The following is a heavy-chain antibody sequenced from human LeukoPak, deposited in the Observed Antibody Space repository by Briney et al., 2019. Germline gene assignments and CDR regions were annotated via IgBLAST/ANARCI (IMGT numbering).Heavy chain of an antibody. D-gene: IGHD6-13*01. CDR3: AKAAGSTWYLDS. V-gene: IGHV3-23*01. J-gene: IGHJ4*02. Sequence: GGSLRLSCAASGFTFSSYAMSWVRQAPGKGLEWVSGISGSGNRKYYAASVRGRFTTSRDNSKNTLYLDMSSLRAEDTALYYCAKAAGSTWYLDSWGQGTLISVSS. CDR2: ISGSGNRK. CDR1: GFTFSSYA.